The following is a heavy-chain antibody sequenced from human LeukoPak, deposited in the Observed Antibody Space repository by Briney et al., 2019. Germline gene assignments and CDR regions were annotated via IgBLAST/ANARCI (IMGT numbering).Heavy chain of an antibody. CDR3: ARDYARSNWNEASKQHWFDP. CDR1: GGTFSSYA. V-gene: IGHV1-8*02. J-gene: IGHJ5*02. D-gene: IGHD1-20*01. CDR2: MNPNSGNT. Sequence: GASVKVSCKASGGTFSSYAISWVRQATGQGLEWMGWMNPNSGNTGYAQKFQGRVTMTRNTSISTAYMELSSLRSEDTAVYYCARDYARSNWNEASKQHWFDPWGQGTLVTVSS.